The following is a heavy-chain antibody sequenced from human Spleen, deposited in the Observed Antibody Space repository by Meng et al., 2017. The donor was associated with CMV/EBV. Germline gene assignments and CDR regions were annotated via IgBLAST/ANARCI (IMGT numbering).Heavy chain of an antibody. D-gene: IGHD4-17*01. CDR3: ARAGAAVTTHFDF. CDR1: GYNFDIYG. Sequence: QIQLVQSGPELRRPGASVKVSVKASGYNFDIYGITWVRQAPGQGLEWVGWVSAENGDTDYGQKFQGRVTVTADTFTNTAYMEMRSLRSDDSAMYYCARAGAAVTTHFDFWGQGTLVTVSS. J-gene: IGHJ4*02. CDR2: VSAENGDT. V-gene: IGHV1-18*01.